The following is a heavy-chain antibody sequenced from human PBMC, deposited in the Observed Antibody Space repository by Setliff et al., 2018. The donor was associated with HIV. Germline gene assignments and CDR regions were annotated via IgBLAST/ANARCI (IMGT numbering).Heavy chain of an antibody. Sequence: PGESLRLSCAASGFTFSDVWMNWVRQAPGKGLEWVGRIKSKNDGGATDYVAPVKGRFTISRDDSKNTLYLQMNSLETEDTAVYYCTTDRVGGRTTWYRIGAFEIWGQGTMVTVSS. V-gene: IGHV3-15*01. J-gene: IGHJ3*02. CDR3: TTDRVGGRTTWYRIGAFEI. D-gene: IGHD1-26*01. CDR2: IKSKNDGGAT. CDR1: GFTFSDVW.